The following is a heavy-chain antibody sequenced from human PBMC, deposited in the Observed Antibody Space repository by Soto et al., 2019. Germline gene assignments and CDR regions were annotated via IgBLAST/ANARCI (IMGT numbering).Heavy chain of an antibody. V-gene: IGHV4-39*01. CDR2: IYYSGST. Sequence: PSETLSLTCTVSGGSISSSSYYWGWIRQPPGKGLEWIGSIYYSGSTYYNPSLKSRVTISVDTSKNQFSLKLSSVTAADTAVYYCARHGSSLAAAVDAFDIWGQGTMVTVSS. CDR3: ARHGSSLAAAVDAFDI. J-gene: IGHJ3*02. D-gene: IGHD6-13*01. CDR1: GGSISSSSYY.